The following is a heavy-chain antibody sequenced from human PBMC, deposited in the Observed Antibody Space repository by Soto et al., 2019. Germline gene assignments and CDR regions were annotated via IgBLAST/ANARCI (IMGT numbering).Heavy chain of an antibody. V-gene: IGHV3-74*01. Sequence: EVQLVESGGGLVQPGGSLRLSCVASGFTSSNYWMHWVRQAPGKGLVWVSRINKNGSSTDYADSVKGRFTISRDNATNTVYLQMKSLRAEDTAVYYCARDYITIGRGWFDPWGQGTLVTVSS. CDR1: GFTSSNYW. J-gene: IGHJ5*02. CDR2: INKNGSST. CDR3: ARDYITIGRGWFDP. D-gene: IGHD1-26*01.